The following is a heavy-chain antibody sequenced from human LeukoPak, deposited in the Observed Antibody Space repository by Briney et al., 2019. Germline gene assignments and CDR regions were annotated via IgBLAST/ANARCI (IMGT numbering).Heavy chain of an antibody. V-gene: IGHV3-9*03. J-gene: IGHJ3*02. Sequence: PGRSLRLSCAASGFTFDDYAMHWVRQAPGKGLEWVSGISWNSGSIGYAGSVKGRLTISRDNAKNSLYLQMNSLRAEDMALYYCAKAVVATTTSAFDIWGQGTMVTVSS. CDR2: ISWNSGSI. D-gene: IGHD5-12*01. CDR1: GFTFDDYA. CDR3: AKAVVATTTSAFDI.